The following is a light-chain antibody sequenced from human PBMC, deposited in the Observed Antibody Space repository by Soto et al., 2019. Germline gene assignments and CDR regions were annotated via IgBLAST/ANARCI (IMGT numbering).Light chain of an antibody. CDR3: QQRSNWPPIT. CDR2: DAS. J-gene: IGKJ5*01. V-gene: IGKV3-11*01. CDR1: QSVSSSY. Sequence: EIVMTQSPATLSVSLGGRATLSCRAVQSVSSSYLAWYQQKPGQAPRLLIYDASNRATGIPARFSGSGSGTDFTLTISSLEPEDFAVYYCQQRSNWPPITFGQGTRLEIK.